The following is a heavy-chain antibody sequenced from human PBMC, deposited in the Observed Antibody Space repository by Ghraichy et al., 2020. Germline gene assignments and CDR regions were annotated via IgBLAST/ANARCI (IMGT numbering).Heavy chain of an antibody. J-gene: IGHJ6*02. V-gene: IGHV1-18*01. Sequence: ASVKVSCKASGYTFTSYGISWVRQAPGQGLEWMGWISAYNGNTNYAQKLQGRVTMTTDTSTSTAYMELRSLRSDDTAVYYCARDVGQQLSAPGMDVWGQGTTVTVSS. D-gene: IGHD3-16*02. CDR2: ISAYNGNT. CDR3: ARDVGQQLSAPGMDV. CDR1: GYTFTSYG.